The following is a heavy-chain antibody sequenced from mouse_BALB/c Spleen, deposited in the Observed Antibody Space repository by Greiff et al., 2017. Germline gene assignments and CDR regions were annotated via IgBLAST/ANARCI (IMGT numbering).Heavy chain of an antibody. CDR3: ARNPYGSSYGFAY. J-gene: IGHJ3*01. Sequence: VQLKESGPGLVQPSQSLSITCTVSGFSLTSYGVHWVRQSPGKGLEWLGVIWSGGSTDYNAAFISRLSISKDNSKSQVFFKMNSLQANDTAIYYCARNPYGSSYGFAYWGQGTLVTVSA. D-gene: IGHD1-1*01. CDR1: GFSLTSYG. CDR2: IWSGGST. V-gene: IGHV2-2*02.